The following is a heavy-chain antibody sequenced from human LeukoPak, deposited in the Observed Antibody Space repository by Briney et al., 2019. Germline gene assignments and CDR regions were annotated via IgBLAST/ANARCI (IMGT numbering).Heavy chain of an antibody. J-gene: IGHJ4*02. V-gene: IGHV3-21*01. D-gene: IGHD3-10*01. CDR2: ISSSSSYI. Sequence: GGSLRLSCAASGFTFSSYSMNWVRQAPGKGLEWVSSISSSSSYIYYADSVKGRFTISRDDSKNTVYLQMNYMKLEDSAVYYCARDINVVLLWFGQLDCWGQGTLVTVSS. CDR1: GFTFSSYS. CDR3: ARDINVVLLWFGQLDC.